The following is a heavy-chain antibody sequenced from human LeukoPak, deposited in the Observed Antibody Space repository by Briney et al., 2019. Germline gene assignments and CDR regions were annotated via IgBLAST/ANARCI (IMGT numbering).Heavy chain of an antibody. J-gene: IGHJ4*02. V-gene: IGHV1-46*01. CDR1: GYTFTRYY. CDR3: ARAPPSYYGSGSYYFDY. CDR2: INPTGGST. Sequence: GASVKVSCKASGYTFTRYYVHWVRQAPGQGLEWMGIINPTGGSTSYAQKFQGRVTITRDTSASTAYMELSSLRSEDMAVYYCARAPPSYYGSGSYYFDYWGQGTLVTVSS. D-gene: IGHD3-10*01.